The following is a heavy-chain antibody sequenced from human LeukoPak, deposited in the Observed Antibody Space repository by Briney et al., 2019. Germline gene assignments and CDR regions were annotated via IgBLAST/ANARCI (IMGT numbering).Heavy chain of an antibody. CDR1: GYTLTELS. CDR3: ATESDAVTTDSGYYYMDV. D-gene: IGHD4-11*01. J-gene: IGHJ6*03. Sequence: ASVKVSCKVSGYTLTELSMHWVRQAPGKGLEWMGGFDPEDGETIYAQKFQGRVTMTEDTSTDTAYMELSSLRSEDTAVYYCATESDAVTTDSGYYYMDVWGKGTTVTVSS. CDR2: FDPEDGET. V-gene: IGHV1-24*01.